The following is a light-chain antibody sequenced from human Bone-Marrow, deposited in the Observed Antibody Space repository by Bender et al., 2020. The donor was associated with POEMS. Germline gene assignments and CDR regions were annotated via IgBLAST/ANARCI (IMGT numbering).Light chain of an antibody. CDR2: EVS. CDR3: MFHTSSTTWV. J-gene: IGLJ3*02. V-gene: IGLV2-18*01. CDR1: SSDVGTYNR. Sequence: QSALTQPPSVSGSPGQSVAISCTGTSSDVGTYNRVSWYQQSPGTAPKLLIYEVSNRPSGVPDRFSGSKSGNTASLTISGLQAEDEADYYCMFHTSSTTWVFGGGTKLTVL.